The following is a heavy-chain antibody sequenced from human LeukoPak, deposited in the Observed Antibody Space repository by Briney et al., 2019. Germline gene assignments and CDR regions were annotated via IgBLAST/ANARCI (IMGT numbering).Heavy chain of an antibody. CDR3: ARGHLSSGYYRNWFDP. CDR2: IYYSGST. J-gene: IGHJ5*02. V-gene: IGHV4-39*07. CDR1: GGSISSSTYY. D-gene: IGHD3-22*01. Sequence: SKTLSLTCTVSGGSISSSTYYWGWIRQPPGKGLEWIGSIYYSGSTNYNPSLKSRVTISVDTSKNQFSLKLNSVTAADTAVYYCARGHLSSGYYRNWFDPWGQGTLVTVSS.